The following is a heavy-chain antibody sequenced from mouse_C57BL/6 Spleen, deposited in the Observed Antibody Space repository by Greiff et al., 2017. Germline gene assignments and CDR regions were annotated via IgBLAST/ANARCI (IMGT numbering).Heavy chain of an antibody. J-gene: IGHJ2*01. CDR2: IDPGNGDT. CDR3: TSYYGSNY. CDR1: GFNIKDDY. V-gene: IGHV14-4*01. Sequence: VQLQQSGAELARPGASVKLSCTASGFNIKDDYMHWVKQRPEQGLEWIGWIDPGNGDTEYASKFQGKATITADTSSNTAYLQLSSLTSEDTAVYYCTSYYGSNYWGQGTTLTVSS. D-gene: IGHD1-1*01.